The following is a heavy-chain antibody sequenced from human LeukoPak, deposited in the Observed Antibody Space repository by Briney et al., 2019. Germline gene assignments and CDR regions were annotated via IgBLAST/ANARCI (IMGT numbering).Heavy chain of an antibody. V-gene: IGHV3-48*03. J-gene: IGHJ3*01. D-gene: IGHD2-15*01. Sequence: PGGALRLSCVASGFTFSNYEMTWARQAPGKGLEWVSSFSNSGSNRYYLDSVKGRFTITRDDPRNSLYLQMNSLRAEDTALYYCARELGVCSGGSCDAYDLWGQGTMVTVSS. CDR2: FSNSGSNR. CDR3: ARELGVCSGGSCDAYDL. CDR1: GFTFSNYE.